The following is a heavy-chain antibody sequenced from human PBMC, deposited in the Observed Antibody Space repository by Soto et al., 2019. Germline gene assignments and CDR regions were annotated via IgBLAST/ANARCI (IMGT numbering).Heavy chain of an antibody. Sequence: EEQLVESGGGLVERGGSIRLTCAASGLNINIAWLSWVRQAPGKGLEWVGRIKKNDDGGKTDSAAPVKDRYIVSRDDSKSTLYLEMNSQTIEDPAMYSCTDIDEHAACDIWGQGTMVAVSS. CDR3: TDIDEHAACDI. CDR2: IKKNDDGGKT. D-gene: IGHD3-9*01. V-gene: IGHV3-15*01. J-gene: IGHJ3*02. CDR1: GLNINIAW.